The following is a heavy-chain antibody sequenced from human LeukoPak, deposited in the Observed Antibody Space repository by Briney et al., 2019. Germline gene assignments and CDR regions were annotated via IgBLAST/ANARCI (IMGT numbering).Heavy chain of an antibody. CDR2: ISASNGNS. D-gene: IGHD6-13*01. V-gene: IGHV1-18*01. Sequence: GASVKVSCKASGYTFTSYGISWVRQAPGQGLEWMGWISASNGNSNYAQKLQGRVTMTTDTSTSTAYMELRSLRSDDTAVYYCARGNIAAAGEGYLHWGQGTLVTVSS. CDR1: GYTFTSYG. J-gene: IGHJ1*01. CDR3: ARGNIAAAGEGYLH.